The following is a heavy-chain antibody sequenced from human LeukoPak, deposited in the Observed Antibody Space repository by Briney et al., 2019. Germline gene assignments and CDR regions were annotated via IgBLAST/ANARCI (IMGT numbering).Heavy chain of an antibody. D-gene: IGHD6-19*01. J-gene: IGHJ4*02. Sequence: SETLSLTCTVSGGSISSYYWGWFRQPPGKGLEGIGYIYYSGSTNYNPSLKSRVTISVDTSKNQFSLKLSSVTAADTAVYYCARQGSSGWTHYFHYWGQGTLVTVSS. CDR2: IYYSGST. V-gene: IGHV4-59*08. CDR3: ARQGSSGWTHYFHY. CDR1: GGSISSYY.